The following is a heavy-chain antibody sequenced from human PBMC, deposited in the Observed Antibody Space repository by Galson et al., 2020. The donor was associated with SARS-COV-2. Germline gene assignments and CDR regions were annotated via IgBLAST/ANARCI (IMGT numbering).Heavy chain of an antibody. V-gene: IGHV6-1*01. CDR2: TYYRFKWYT. Sequence: SQTLSLTCAISGDSVSNKTISWNWIRQSPSRGLEWLGRTYYRFKWYTDYALSVKGRITLYPDTSKNQFSLQLNSVTPEDTAIYYCARGYPYSESYCWGQGTLVTVSS. CDR1: GDSVSNKTIS. J-gene: IGHJ4*02. D-gene: IGHD3-10*01. CDR3: ARGYPYSESYC.